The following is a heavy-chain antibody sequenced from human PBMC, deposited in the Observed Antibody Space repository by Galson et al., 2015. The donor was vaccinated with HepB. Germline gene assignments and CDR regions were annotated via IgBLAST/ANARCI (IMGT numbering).Heavy chain of an antibody. CDR2: IIPILGIA. Sequence: SVKVSCKASGGTFSSYAISWVRQAPGQGLEWMGRIIPILGIANYAQKFQGRVTITADKSTSTAYMELSSLRSEDTAVYCCARMRGSGSPLDIWGQGTMVTVSS. CDR1: GGTFSSYA. V-gene: IGHV1-69*04. CDR3: ARMRGSGSPLDI. D-gene: IGHD3-10*01. J-gene: IGHJ3*02.